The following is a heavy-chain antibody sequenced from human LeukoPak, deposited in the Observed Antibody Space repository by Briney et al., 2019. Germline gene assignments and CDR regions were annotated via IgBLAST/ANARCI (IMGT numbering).Heavy chain of an antibody. J-gene: IGHJ4*02. Sequence: PSETLSLTCTVSGGSISSGGYYWSWIRQHPGKGLEWIGYIYYSGSTYYNPSLKSRVTISVDTSKNQFSLKLSSVTAADTTVYYCARDDGVSLEGHFFDYWGQGTPVTVSS. CDR2: IYYSGST. D-gene: IGHD3-10*01. V-gene: IGHV4-31*03. CDR1: GGSISSGGYY. CDR3: ARDDGVSLEGHFFDY.